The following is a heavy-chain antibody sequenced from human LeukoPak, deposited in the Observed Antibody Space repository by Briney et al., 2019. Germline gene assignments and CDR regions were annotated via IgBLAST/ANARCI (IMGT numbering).Heavy chain of an antibody. V-gene: IGHV3-23*01. CDR1: GFTFSSYA. Sequence: PGGSLRLSCAASGFTFSSYAMSWVRQAPGKGLEWVSAISGSGGSTYYADSVKGRFTISRDNSKNTLYLQMNSLRAEDTAVYYCATNHRPFRTSADIFDFWGQGTLVAVSS. J-gene: IGHJ4*02. D-gene: IGHD2-2*01. CDR3: ATNHRPFRTSADIFDF. CDR2: ISGSGGST.